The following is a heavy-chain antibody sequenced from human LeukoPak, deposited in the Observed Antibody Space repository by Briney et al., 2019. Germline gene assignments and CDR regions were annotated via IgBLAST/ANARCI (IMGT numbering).Heavy chain of an antibody. CDR1: GFTFSSYG. CDR2: ISYDGSNK. Sequence: GGSLRLSCAASGFTFSSYGMHWVRQAPGKGLEWVAVISYDGSNKYYADSVKGRFTISRDNSKNTLYLQMNSLRAEDTAVYYCAKDTYYYDSSGLYYFDYWGQGTPVTVSS. J-gene: IGHJ4*02. CDR3: AKDTYYYDSSGLYYFDY. V-gene: IGHV3-30*18. D-gene: IGHD3-22*01.